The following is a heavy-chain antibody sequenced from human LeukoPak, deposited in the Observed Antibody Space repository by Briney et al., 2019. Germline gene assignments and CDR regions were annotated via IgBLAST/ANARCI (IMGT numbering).Heavy chain of an antibody. D-gene: IGHD2-15*01. Sequence: GGSLRLSCAASGFTCTSYAMHWVRQAPGKGLESVAVAWQHGTDTAYADSVNGRFTISRDNSKNTLFLQMDSLRAKDTAIYYCAREWSAFDFWGQGKMVTVSS. CDR3: AREWSAFDF. CDR2: AWQHGTDT. V-gene: IGHV3-33*01. CDR1: GFTCTSYA. J-gene: IGHJ3*01.